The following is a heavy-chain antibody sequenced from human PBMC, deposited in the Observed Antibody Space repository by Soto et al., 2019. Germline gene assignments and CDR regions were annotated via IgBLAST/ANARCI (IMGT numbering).Heavy chain of an antibody. CDR1: GGTFSSYA. V-gene: IGHV1-69*01. D-gene: IGHD2-15*01. J-gene: IGHJ4*02. Sequence: QVQLVQSGAEVKKPGSSVKVSCKASGGTFSSYAISWVRQAPGQGIEWMGGIIPIFGTANYAQKFQGRVTITADESTSTAYMELSSLRSEDTAVYYCARRARWGDCSGGSCYLPDYWGQGTLVTVSS. CDR3: ARRARWGDCSGGSCYLPDY. CDR2: IIPIFGTA.